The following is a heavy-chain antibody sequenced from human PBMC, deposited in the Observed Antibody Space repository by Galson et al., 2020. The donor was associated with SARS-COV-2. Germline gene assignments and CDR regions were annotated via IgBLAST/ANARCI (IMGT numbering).Heavy chain of an antibody. CDR3: ASPYLAAASFFGAFDI. V-gene: IGHV3-48*03. Sequence: GGSLRLSCTGSGFSFSSYEMNWVRQAPGKGLEWVSYISSSGTNIYNADSVKGRFTISRDNAKNSLYLQMTSLRAEDTAVYYCASPYLAAASFFGAFDIWGLGTMVTVSS. CDR1: GFSFSSYE. CDR2: ISSSGTNI. J-gene: IGHJ3*02. D-gene: IGHD6-13*01.